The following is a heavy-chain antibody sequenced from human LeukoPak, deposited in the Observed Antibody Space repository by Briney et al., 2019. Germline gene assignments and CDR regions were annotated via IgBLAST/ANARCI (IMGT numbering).Heavy chain of an antibody. V-gene: IGHV1-2*06. Sequence: ASVKVSCKASGYTFTSYYMHWVRQAPGQGGEWRGRINPNSGGTNYAQKFQGRVTMTRDTSISTAYMELSRLRSDDTAVYYCARDDYSSGYYLDYWGQGTLVTVSS. CDR2: INPNSGGT. J-gene: IGHJ4*02. D-gene: IGHD3-22*01. CDR3: ARDDYSSGYYLDY. CDR1: GYTFTSYY.